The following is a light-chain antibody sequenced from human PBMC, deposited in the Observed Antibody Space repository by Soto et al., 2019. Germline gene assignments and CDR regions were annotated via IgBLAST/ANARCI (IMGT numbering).Light chain of an antibody. Sequence: QSALTQTASVSGSPGQSITISCTGTSSDVGGYNYVSWYQQYPGKAPKLMIYEVSNRPSGVSNRFSGSKSGNTASLTISGLRAEDEADYYCSSYTTSSTLVFGGGTKLTVL. J-gene: IGLJ3*02. CDR3: SSYTTSSTLV. V-gene: IGLV2-14*01. CDR1: SSDVGGYNY. CDR2: EVS.